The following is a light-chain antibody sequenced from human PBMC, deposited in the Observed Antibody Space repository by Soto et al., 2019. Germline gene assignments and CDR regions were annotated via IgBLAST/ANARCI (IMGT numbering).Light chain of an antibody. J-gene: IGLJ1*01. CDR1: NSDVGGYNY. CDR3: SSCTSSSTANV. V-gene: IGLV2-14*01. CDR2: EVS. Sequence: QSVLTQPASVSGSPGQSISISCTRTNSDVGGYNYVSWYQQRLGKAPKLMIYEVSNRPSGVSNRFSGSKSGNTASLTISGLQAEDAADYYCSSCTSSSTANVFGTGTNVTVL.